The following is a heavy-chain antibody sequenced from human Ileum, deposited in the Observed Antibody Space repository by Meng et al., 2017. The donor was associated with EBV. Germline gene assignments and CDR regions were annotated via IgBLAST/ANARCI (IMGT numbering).Heavy chain of an antibody. J-gene: IGHJ4*02. Sequence: EVQLLESGGGLVQPGGSLRRSCAASGFTFSSYAMSWVRQAPGKGLEWVSDITGSGGSTYYADSVKGRFTISRDNSKNTLYLQMNSLRAEDTAVYYCAKDHRIVTTRHDYWGQGTLVTVSS. V-gene: IGHV3-23*01. CDR1: GFTFSSYA. CDR2: ITGSGGST. CDR3: AKDHRIVTTRHDY. D-gene: IGHD5-12*01.